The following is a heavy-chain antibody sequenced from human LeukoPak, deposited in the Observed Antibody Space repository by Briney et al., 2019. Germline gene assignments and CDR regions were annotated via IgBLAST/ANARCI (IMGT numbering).Heavy chain of an antibody. J-gene: IGHJ4*02. D-gene: IGHD2-2*01. Sequence: QPGGSLRLSCAASGFTFSSYAMSWVRQAQGKGLEWVSAISGSGGSTYYADSVKGRFTISRDNSKNTLYLQMNSLRAEDTAVYYCAKVPAAILGWVLKDYGGXXWGQGTLVTV. CDR1: GFTFSSYA. V-gene: IGHV3-23*01. CDR3: AKVPAAILGWVLKDYGGXX. CDR2: ISGSGGST.